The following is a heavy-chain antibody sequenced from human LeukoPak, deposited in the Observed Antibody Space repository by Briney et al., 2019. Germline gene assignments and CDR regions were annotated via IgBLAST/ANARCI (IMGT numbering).Heavy chain of an antibody. Sequence: EASVKVSCKASGGTFSSYAISWVRQARGQGLEWMGRIIPILGIANYAQKFQGRVTITADKSTSTAYMELSSLRSEDTAVYYCASLASTVVPAAIDGWFDPWGQGTLVTVSS. V-gene: IGHV1-69*04. CDR2: IIPILGIA. CDR1: GGTFSSYA. J-gene: IGHJ5*02. D-gene: IGHD2-2*02. CDR3: ASLASTVVPAAIDGWFDP.